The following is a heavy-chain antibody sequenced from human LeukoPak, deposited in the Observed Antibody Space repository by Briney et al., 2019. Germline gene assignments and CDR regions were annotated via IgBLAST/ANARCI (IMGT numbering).Heavy chain of an antibody. CDR1: GYTFADYH. D-gene: IGHD6-13*01. CDR2: INPNSGGI. J-gene: IGHJ5*02. Sequence: ASVKVSCKASGYTFADYHIHWVRQAPGQGLEWMGWINPNSGGINYAQKFQGRVTMTGDTSISTAYMELSSLTSDDTAVYFCARDGSVFSTSRYVPWGQGTLVTVSS. V-gene: IGHV1-2*02. CDR3: ARDGSVFSTSRYVP.